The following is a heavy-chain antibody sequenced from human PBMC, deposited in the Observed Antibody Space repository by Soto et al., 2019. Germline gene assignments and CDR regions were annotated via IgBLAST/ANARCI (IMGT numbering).Heavy chain of an antibody. Sequence: EVQLVESGGGLVKPGGSLRLSRAASGFTFSNAWMNWVRQAPGKGLEWVGRIKSKTDGGTTDYAAPVKGRFTISRDHSKNTLYLQMNSLKTEDTAVYYCTTDLTDILPWDVWGQGTTVTVSS. CDR1: GFTFSNAW. CDR2: IKSKTDGGTT. V-gene: IGHV3-15*07. D-gene: IGHD3-9*01. CDR3: TTDLTDILPWDV. J-gene: IGHJ6*02.